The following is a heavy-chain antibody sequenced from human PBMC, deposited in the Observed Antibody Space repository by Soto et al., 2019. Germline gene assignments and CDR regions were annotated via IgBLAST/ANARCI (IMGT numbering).Heavy chain of an antibody. CDR3: ASQVSYGSGWFDP. CDR1: GGSISSYY. Sequence: PSETLSLTCTVSGGSISSYYWSWIRQPPGKGLEWIGYIYYSGSTNYNPSLKSRVTISVDTSKNQFSLKLSSVTAADTAVYYCASQVSYGSGWFDPWGQGTLVTVSS. V-gene: IGHV4-59*01. J-gene: IGHJ5*02. CDR2: IYYSGST. D-gene: IGHD5-18*01.